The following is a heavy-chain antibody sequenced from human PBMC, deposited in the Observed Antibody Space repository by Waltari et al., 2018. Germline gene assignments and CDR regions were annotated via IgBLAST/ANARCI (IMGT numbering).Heavy chain of an antibody. CDR3: ARLSYHIVTGYGWFDP. D-gene: IGHD3-9*01. CDR2: IYHSGST. CDR1: GGSISSSNW. Sequence: QVQLQESGPGLVKPSGTLSLTCAVSGGSISSSNWWSWVRQPPGKGLEWIGEIYHSGSTNNNPSLKSPGTISVDTSKNQFSLKLSSVTAADTAVYYCARLSYHIVTGYGWFDPWGLGTLVTVSS. J-gene: IGHJ5*02. V-gene: IGHV4-4*02.